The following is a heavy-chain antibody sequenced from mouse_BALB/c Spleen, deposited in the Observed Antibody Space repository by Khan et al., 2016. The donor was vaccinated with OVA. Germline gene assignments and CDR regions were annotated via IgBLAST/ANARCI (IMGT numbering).Heavy chain of an antibody. CDR2: ISSGGTT. V-gene: IGHV5-6-5*01. CDR3: ARDYWFTY. Sequence: EVELVESGGDLVKPRGSLKLSCAASGFTFSNYAMSWVRQTPEKRLEWVASISSGGTTYFPDSVKGRFTISRDNGRNILYLQMSSLRSEDTAMYYCARDYWFTYWGQGTLVTVSA. CDR1: GFTFSNYA. J-gene: IGHJ3*01.